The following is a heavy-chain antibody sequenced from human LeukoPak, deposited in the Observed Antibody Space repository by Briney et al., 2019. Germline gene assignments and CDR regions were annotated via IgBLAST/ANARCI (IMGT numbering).Heavy chain of an antibody. CDR1: GASISSYY. Sequence: SETLSLTCTVSGASISSYYWRWIRQPPGKGLEWIGYIFYSGSSNYNPSLKSRVTISVDTSKNQFSLQLSSVTAADTAVYYCARGSRVVTAFGVDYWGQGTLVTVSS. CDR3: ARGSRVVTAFGVDY. D-gene: IGHD2-21*02. V-gene: IGHV4-59*01. CDR2: IFYSGSS. J-gene: IGHJ4*02.